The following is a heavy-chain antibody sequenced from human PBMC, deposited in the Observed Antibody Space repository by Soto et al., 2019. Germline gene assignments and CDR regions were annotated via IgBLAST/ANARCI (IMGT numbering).Heavy chain of an antibody. CDR3: ARDAMYYDFWSGYPFAGFDP. V-gene: IGHV1-18*01. D-gene: IGHD3-3*01. Sequence: QVQLVQSGAEVKKPGASVKVSCKASGYTFTSYGISWVRQAPGQGLERMGWISAYNGNTNYAQKLQGRVTMTTDTSTSTAYMELRSLRSDDTAVYYCARDAMYYDFWSGYPFAGFDPWGQGTLVTVSS. CDR2: ISAYNGNT. CDR1: GYTFTSYG. J-gene: IGHJ5*02.